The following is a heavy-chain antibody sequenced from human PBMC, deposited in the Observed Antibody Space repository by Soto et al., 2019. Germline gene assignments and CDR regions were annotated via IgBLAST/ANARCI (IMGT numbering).Heavy chain of an antibody. J-gene: IGHJ6*03. Sequence: EVHLGESGGGLVQPGGSLRLSCATSGFILSDCAMNWDRQAPGKGLEWVSYISSSSSVIDYADSVKGRFTVSRDNARNSLYLQMNSLRAEDTAVYYCARDLSWGSNWYYYMDVWGKGTKVTVSS. D-gene: IGHD7-27*01. CDR3: ARDLSWGSNWYYYMDV. CDR1: GFILSDCA. V-gene: IGHV3-48*01. CDR2: ISSSSSVI.